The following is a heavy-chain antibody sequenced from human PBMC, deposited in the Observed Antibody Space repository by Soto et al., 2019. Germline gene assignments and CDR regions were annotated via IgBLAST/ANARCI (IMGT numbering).Heavy chain of an antibody. J-gene: IGHJ4*02. V-gene: IGHV4-39*07. Sequence: PSETLSLTCTVSGGSISSSSYYWGWIRQPPGKGLEWIGSIYYSGCTYYNPSLKSRVTISVDTSKNQFSLKLSSVTAADTAVYYCARRYGGNFDYWGQGTLVTVSS. CDR3: ARRYGGNFDY. CDR2: IYYSGCT. CDR1: GGSISSSSYY. D-gene: IGHD1-26*01.